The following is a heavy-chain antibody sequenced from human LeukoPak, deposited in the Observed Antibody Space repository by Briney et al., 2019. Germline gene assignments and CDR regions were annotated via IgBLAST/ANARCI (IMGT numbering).Heavy chain of an antibody. J-gene: IGHJ4*02. CDR3: ARYYGGNSNFDY. D-gene: IGHD4-23*01. CDR2: IYYSGST. V-gene: IGHV4-59*08. CDR1: GGSISSYY. Sequence: SETLSLTCTVSGGSISSYYWSWIRQPPGKGLEWIGYIYYSGSTYYNPSLKSRVTISVDTSKNQFSLKLSSVTAADTAVYYCARYYGGNSNFDYWGQGTLVTVSS.